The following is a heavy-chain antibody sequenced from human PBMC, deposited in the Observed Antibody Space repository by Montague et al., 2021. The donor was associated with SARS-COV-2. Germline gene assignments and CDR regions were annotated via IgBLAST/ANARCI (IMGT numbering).Heavy chain of an antibody. D-gene: IGHD6-19*01. CDR3: ARQDTSGWLTFDY. Sequence: CAISGDSVSSSTVAWNWLRQSPSRGLEWLGRTYFRSSFYNDYALSVKSRLNIRPDSAKNQFSLQLTSVTPEDTAIYYCARQDTSGWLTFDYWGQGILVTVSS. CDR1: GDSVSSSTVA. V-gene: IGHV6-1*01. CDR2: TYFRSSFYN. J-gene: IGHJ4*02.